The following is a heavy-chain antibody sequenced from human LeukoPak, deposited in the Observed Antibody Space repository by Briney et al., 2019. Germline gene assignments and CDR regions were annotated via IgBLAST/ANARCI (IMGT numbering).Heavy chain of an antibody. CDR3: ARGPPDALLFDY. CDR2: MNPNSGNT. V-gene: IGHV1-8*01. D-gene: IGHD2-15*01. CDR1: GYTFTSYD. J-gene: IGHJ4*02. Sequence: GASVKVSCKASGYTFTSYDINWVRQATGQGLEWMGWMNPNSGNTGYAQKFQGRVTMTRNTSISTAYMELSSLRSEDTAVYYCARGPPDALLFDYWGQGTLVTVSS.